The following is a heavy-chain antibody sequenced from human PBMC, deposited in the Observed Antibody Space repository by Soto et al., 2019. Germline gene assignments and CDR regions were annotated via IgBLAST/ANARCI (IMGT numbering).Heavy chain of an antibody. D-gene: IGHD3-22*01. Sequence: GGSLRLSCAASGFTFSNAWMSWVRQAPGKGLEWVGRIKSKTDGGTTDYAAPVKGRFTISRDDSKNTLYLQMNSLKTEDTAVYYCTTEDSIGYTPAHGMDVWGQGTTVTVSS. J-gene: IGHJ6*01. CDR1: GFTFSNAW. V-gene: IGHV3-15*01. CDR2: IKSKTDGGTT. CDR3: TTEDSIGYTPAHGMDV.